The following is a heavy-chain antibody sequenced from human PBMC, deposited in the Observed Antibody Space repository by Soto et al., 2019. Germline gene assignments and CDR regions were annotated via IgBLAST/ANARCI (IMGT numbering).Heavy chain of an antibody. CDR3: ARGRLHLGEVSLYRFIS. J-gene: IGHJ1*01. D-gene: IGHD3-16*02. V-gene: IGHV1-8*01. CDR1: GYTFTSYD. Sequence: QVQLGQSGAEVKKPGASVKVSCKASGYTFTSYDINWVRQATGQGLEWMGWINPNSGNTGYAQKFQGRATMPRNTSISTAYMELSSLRYEDTAVYYCARGRLHLGEVSLYRFISWRQGTLVTVSS. CDR2: INPNSGNT.